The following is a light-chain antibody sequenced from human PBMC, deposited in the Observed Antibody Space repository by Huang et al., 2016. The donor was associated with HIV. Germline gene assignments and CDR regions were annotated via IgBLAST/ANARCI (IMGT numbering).Light chain of an antibody. CDR1: QTLLHSNGKNY. J-gene: IGKJ2*01. V-gene: IGKV2-28*01. Sequence: DIVMTQSPLSLPVTPGEPAAIYCRSSQTLLHSNGKNYLDWYLQKPGQSPQLLIYLGSNRASGVPDRFRGSGSGTDFTLKISRVEAEDVGLYYCMQALQTPPTFGQGTKLEIK. CDR3: MQALQTPPT. CDR2: LGS.